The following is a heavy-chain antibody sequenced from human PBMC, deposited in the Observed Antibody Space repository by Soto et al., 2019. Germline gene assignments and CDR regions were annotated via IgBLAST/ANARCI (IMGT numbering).Heavy chain of an antibody. CDR3: ARDFVHGDHAEYFQH. V-gene: IGHV4-39*02. CDR2: IYYSGTT. D-gene: IGHD4-17*01. Sequence: SETLSLTCTVSGGSISSSSYYWAWIRQPPGKGLEWIGSIYYSGTTYYTASLRSRLTMSVDTSKNQFSLNVNSVTAADTAVYYCARDFVHGDHAEYFQHWGQGTLVTVSS. CDR1: GGSISSSSYY. J-gene: IGHJ1*01.